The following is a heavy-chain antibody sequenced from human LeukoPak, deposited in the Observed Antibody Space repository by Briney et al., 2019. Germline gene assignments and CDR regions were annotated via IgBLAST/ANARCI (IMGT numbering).Heavy chain of an antibody. CDR2: IKQDGSEQ. CDR1: GFTFSTFW. J-gene: IGHJ4*02. V-gene: IGHV3-7*04. CDR3: ARGRGIYGLYYFDY. Sequence: GGSLRLSCTASGFTFSTFWMTWVRQAPGKGLEWVANIKQDGSEQYYVDSVKGRFTISRDNAKNSLSLQMNSLRAEDTALYYCARGRGIYGLYYFDYWGQGSLVTVSS. D-gene: IGHD3-10*01.